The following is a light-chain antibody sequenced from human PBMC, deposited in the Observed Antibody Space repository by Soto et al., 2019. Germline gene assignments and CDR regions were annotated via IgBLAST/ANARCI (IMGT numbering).Light chain of an antibody. J-gene: IGLJ3*02. CDR2: DVT. CDR3: ISYTSSSTPVV. CDR1: ISDVGGYNY. V-gene: IGLV2-14*01. Sequence: QSALTQPASVSGSTGQSITISCTGTISDVGGYNYVSWYQQHPGKAPKLMIYDVTNRPSGVSNRFSGSKSGNTASLTISGLQAEDEADYYCISYTSSSTPVVFGGGTKLTVL.